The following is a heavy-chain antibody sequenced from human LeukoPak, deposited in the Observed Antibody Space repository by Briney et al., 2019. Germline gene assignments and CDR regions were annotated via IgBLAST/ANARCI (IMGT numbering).Heavy chain of an antibody. CDR2: INHSGST. J-gene: IGHJ1*01. V-gene: IGHV4-34*01. CDR3: ARRPLGATNFRH. Sequence: SETLSLTCAVYGGSFSGYYWSWIRQPPGKGLEWIGEINHSGSTNYNPSLKSRVTISVDTSKNQFSLKLSSVTAADTAVYYCARRPLGATNFRHWGQGTLVTVSS. CDR1: GGSFSGYY. D-gene: IGHD1-26*01.